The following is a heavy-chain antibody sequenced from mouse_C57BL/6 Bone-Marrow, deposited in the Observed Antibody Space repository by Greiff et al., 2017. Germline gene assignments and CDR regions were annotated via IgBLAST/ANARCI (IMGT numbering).Heavy chain of an antibody. Sequence: VHLVGSGAELARPGASVKMSCKASGYTFTSYTMHWVKQRPGQGLEWIGYINPSSGYTKYNQKFKDKATLTADKSSSTAYMQLSSLTSEDSAVYYCARDYYGSSYWYFDVWGTGTTVTVSS. CDR2: INPSSGYT. CDR1: GYTFTSYT. CDR3: ARDYYGSSYWYFDV. J-gene: IGHJ1*03. V-gene: IGHV1-4*01. D-gene: IGHD1-1*01.